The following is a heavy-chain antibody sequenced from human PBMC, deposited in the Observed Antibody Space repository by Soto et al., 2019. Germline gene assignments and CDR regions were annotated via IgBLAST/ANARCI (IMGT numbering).Heavy chain of an antibody. CDR1: GGTFSSYA. CDR2: IIPIFGTA. CDR3: ARETFYGSASVDYYYGMYV. J-gene: IGHJ6*02. V-gene: IGHV1-69*13. D-gene: IGHD6-6*01. Sequence: VKVSCKASGGTFSSYAISWVRQAPGQGIEWMRGIIPIFGTANYAQKFQGRVTITADESTSTAYMELSSLRSEDTAGYYCARETFYGSASVDYYYGMYVWGQGTTVTVSS.